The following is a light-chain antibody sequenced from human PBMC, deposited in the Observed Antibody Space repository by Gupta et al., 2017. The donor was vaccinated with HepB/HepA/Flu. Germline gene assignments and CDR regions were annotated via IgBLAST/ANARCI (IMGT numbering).Light chain of an antibody. Sequence: EIVLTQSPGTLSLSPGERATLSCRASQRVSSSYLAWYQQKPGLAPRLLIYGASSRATGIPDRFSGSGSGTDFTLTISRLEPEDFAVYYCQQYGSSRRTFGQGTKVEIK. CDR3: QQYGSSRRT. V-gene: IGKV3-20*01. CDR2: GAS. J-gene: IGKJ1*01. CDR1: QRVSSSY.